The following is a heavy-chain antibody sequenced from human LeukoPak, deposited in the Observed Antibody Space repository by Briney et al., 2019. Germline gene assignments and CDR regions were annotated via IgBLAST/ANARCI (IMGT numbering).Heavy chain of an antibody. V-gene: IGHV3-30*02. D-gene: IGHD6-6*01. J-gene: IGHJ3*02. CDR1: GFTFSSYG. Sequence: PGGSLRLSCAASGFTFSSYGMHWVRQAPGKGLEWVAFIRYDGSNKYYADSVKGRFTISRDNSKNTLYLQMNSLGAEDTAVYYCASLYSSSSPWNAFDIWGQGTMVTVSS. CDR2: IRYDGSNK. CDR3: ASLYSSSSPWNAFDI.